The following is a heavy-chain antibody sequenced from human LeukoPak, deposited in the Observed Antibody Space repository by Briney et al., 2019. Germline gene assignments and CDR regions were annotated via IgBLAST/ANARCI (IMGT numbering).Heavy chain of an antibody. CDR1: GGSISSGSYY. V-gene: IGHV4-61*02. CDR2: IYTSGST. D-gene: IGHD2-8*01. CDR3: ARGVYVNWFDP. Sequence: SETLSLTCTVSGGSISSGSYYWSWLRQPAGKGLEWLGRIYTSGSTNYNPSLKSRVTISVDTSKNQCSLKLSSVTAADTAVYYCARGVYVNWFDPWGQGTLVTVSS. J-gene: IGHJ5*02.